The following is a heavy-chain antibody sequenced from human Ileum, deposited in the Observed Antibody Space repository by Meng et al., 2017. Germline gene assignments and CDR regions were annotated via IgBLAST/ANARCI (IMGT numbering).Heavy chain of an antibody. V-gene: IGHV4-34*01. CDR2: IHPSGST. CDR3: ARGDDWAKSGNF. J-gene: IGHJ4*02. CDR1: GGSFSNYY. D-gene: IGHD3-9*01. Sequence: QQHKCGARLLNPSAPLALTSDVYGGSFSNYYLPWIRQSPGKGLEWIGEIHPSGSTYYSPSLQSRVTITLDTSKNQFSLPLNSVTAADTAVYYCARGDDWAKSGNFWGQGTLVTVSS.